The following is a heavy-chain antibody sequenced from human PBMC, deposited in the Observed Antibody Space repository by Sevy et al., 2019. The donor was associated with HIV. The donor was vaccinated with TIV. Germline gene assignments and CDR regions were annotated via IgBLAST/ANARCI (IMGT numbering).Heavy chain of an antibody. D-gene: IGHD3-10*01. CDR2: INHSGST. J-gene: IGHJ6*02. V-gene: IGHV4-34*01. CDR1: GGSFSGYC. CDR3: ARGRYYGSGSYYSYYYYYGMDV. Sequence: SETLSLTCAVYGGSFSGYCWSWIRQPPGKGLEWIGEINHSGSTNYNPSLKSRVTISVDTSKNQFSLKLSSVTAADTAVYYCARGRYYGSGSYYSYYYYYGMDVWGQGTTVTVSS.